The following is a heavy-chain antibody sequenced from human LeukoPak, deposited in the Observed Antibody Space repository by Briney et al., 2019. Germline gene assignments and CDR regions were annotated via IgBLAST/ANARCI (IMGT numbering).Heavy chain of an antibody. CDR1: GDSISSGGYY. J-gene: IGHJ4*02. D-gene: IGHD5-12*01. Sequence: SETLSLTCTVSGDSISSGGYYWSWIRQHPGKGLEWTGYISYSGNTYYNPSLKSRAAISADTPKNQFSLKLSSTTAADTAVYYCARAPVATPSEFDYWGQGTLVTVSS. V-gene: IGHV4-31*03. CDR3: ARAPVATPSEFDY. CDR2: ISYSGNT.